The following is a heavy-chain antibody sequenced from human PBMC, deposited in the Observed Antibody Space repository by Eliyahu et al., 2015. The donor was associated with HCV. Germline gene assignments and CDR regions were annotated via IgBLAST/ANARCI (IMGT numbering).Heavy chain of an antibody. Sequence: EVQLVESGGGLVQPGGSLXLSCAASGIPFSXYEMNWVRQAPGKGLEWISYISSSGNVYYADSVKGRFTITRDNAKNSLYLQMDGLRAEDTGIYYCSPDYGDSGLRAVGYWGQGTLVTVSS. J-gene: IGHJ4*02. V-gene: IGHV3-48*03. D-gene: IGHD4-17*01. CDR1: GIPFSXYE. CDR2: ISSSGNV. CDR3: SPDYGDSGLRAVGY.